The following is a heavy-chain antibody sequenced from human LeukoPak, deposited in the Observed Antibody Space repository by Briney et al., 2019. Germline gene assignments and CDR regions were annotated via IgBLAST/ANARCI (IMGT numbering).Heavy chain of an antibody. CDR1: GFSFSSYG. V-gene: IGHV3-20*04. J-gene: IGHJ4*02. Sequence: GGSLRLSCAGSGFSFSSYGMHWVRQAPRKGLEWVSGINWNGGSTGYADSVKGRFTISRDNAKNSLYLQMNSLRAEDTALYYCARNFGGGDSSGPYSWGQGTQVTVSS. D-gene: IGHD3-22*01. CDR2: INWNGGST. CDR3: ARNFGGGDSSGPYS.